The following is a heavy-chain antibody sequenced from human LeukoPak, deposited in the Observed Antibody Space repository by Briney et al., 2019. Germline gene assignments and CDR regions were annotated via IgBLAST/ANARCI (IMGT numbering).Heavy chain of an antibody. D-gene: IGHD6-13*01. CDR3: ARDRRIAAAGRGGAFDI. CDR2: IYHSGST. CDR1: GGSINSGGYS. V-gene: IGHV4-30-2*01. Sequence: PSETLSLTCAVSGGSINSGGYSWSWIRQPPGKGLEWIGYIYHSGSTYYNPSLKSRVTISIDRSKNQFSLKLSSVTAADTAVYYCARDRRIAAAGRGGAFDIWGQGTMVTVSS. J-gene: IGHJ3*02.